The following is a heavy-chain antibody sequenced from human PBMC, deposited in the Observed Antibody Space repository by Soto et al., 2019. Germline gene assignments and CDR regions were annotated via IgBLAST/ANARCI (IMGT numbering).Heavy chain of an antibody. Sequence: QVHPVQSGTEVKEPGASVKVSCKASASTFTGYTINWVRQAPGQGLEWMGWISTFNGNTKYAGNFEGRVTMTTNTATTTAYRELTSLTCDDTAVYFCARGTVTSGRWFGPWGQGTLVSVSS. CDR1: ASTFTGYT. J-gene: IGHJ5*02. CDR2: ISTFNGNT. V-gene: IGHV1-18*04. D-gene: IGHD4-17*01. CDR3: ARGTVTSGRWFGP.